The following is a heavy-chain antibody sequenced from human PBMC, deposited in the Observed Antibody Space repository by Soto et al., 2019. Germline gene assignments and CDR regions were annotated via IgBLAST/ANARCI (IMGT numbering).Heavy chain of an antibody. CDR3: AKTFYGSGSYSLDY. V-gene: IGHV3-72*01. J-gene: IGHJ4*02. CDR1: GFTFSDHY. D-gene: IGHD3-10*01. CDR2: TRNKANGYTT. Sequence: GGSLRLSCAASGFTFSDHYMDWVRQAPAKGLEWVGRTRNKANGYTTEYAASVKGRFTISRDDSKNLLFLQMNSLKTEDTAVYYCAKTFYGSGSYSLDYWGQGALVTVS.